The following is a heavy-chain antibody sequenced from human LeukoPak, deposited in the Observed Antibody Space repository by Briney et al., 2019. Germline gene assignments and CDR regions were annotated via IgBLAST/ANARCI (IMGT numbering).Heavy chain of an antibody. D-gene: IGHD6-19*01. CDR1: GFTFSTCG. V-gene: IGHV3-30*02. CDR2: INDGGNRK. CDR3: AKNIAYSSGWRFDY. Sequence: GGSLRLSCAASGFTFSTCGMHWVRQAPGKGLEWVAFINDGGNRKDYADSVQGRLTISRDTSKNILYLQMNSLRVEDTAVYYCAKNIAYSSGWRFDYWGQGTLVTVSS. J-gene: IGHJ4*02.